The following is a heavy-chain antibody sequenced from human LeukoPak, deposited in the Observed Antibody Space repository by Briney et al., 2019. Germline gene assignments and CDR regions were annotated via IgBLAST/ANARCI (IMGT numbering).Heavy chain of an antibody. J-gene: IGHJ6*04. D-gene: IGHD3-9*01. V-gene: IGHV4-31*03. CDR2: IYYSGST. Sequence: SETLSLTCTVSGGSISSGGYYWSWIRQHPGKGLEWIGYIYYSGSTYYNPSLKGRVTISVDTSKNQFSLKLSSVTAADTAVYYCAREPYDILTGPYGMDVWGKGTTVTVSS. CDR3: AREPYDILTGPYGMDV. CDR1: GGSISSGGYY.